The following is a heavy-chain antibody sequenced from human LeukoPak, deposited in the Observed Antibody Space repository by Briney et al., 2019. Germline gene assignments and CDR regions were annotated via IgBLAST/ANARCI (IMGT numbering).Heavy chain of an antibody. Sequence: SQTLSLTCTVSGGSISSGDYYWSWIRQPPGKGLEWIGYIYYSGSTYYNPSLKSRVTISVDTSKNQFSLKLSSVTAADTAVYYCAREGYYYDSSGYNSRPDYWGQGTLVTVSS. CDR1: GGSISSGDYY. D-gene: IGHD3-22*01. CDR2: IYYSGST. CDR3: AREGYYYDSSGYNSRPDY. V-gene: IGHV4-30-4*01. J-gene: IGHJ4*02.